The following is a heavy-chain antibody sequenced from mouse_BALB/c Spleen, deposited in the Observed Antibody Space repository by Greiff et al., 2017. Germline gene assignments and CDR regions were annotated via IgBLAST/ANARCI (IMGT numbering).Heavy chain of an antibody. V-gene: IGHV2-9-2*01. Sequence: QVQLKQSGPGLVAPSQSLSITCTVSGFSLTSYDISWIRQPPGKGLEWLGVIWTGGGTNYNSAFMSRLSISKDNSKSQVFLKMNSLQTDDTAIYYCVRDPGDYDRAMDYWGQGTSVTVSS. J-gene: IGHJ4*01. D-gene: IGHD2-4*01. CDR2: IWTGGGT. CDR1: GFSLTSYD. CDR3: VRDPGDYDRAMDY.